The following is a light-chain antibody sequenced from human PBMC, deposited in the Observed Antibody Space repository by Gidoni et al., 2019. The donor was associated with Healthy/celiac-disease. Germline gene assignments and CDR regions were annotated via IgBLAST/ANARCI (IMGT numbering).Light chain of an antibody. J-gene: IGKJ4*01. CDR3: QQSNSTSPT. CDR2: DAS. Sequence: IQMTQSPSTLSASVGDRVTITCRASHSINSYLYWYRQKPGEAPKLLISDASSLESGVPSRFSGSGSGTEFTLTISSLQPEDFATYYCQQSNSTSPTFGGGTRVDIK. CDR1: HSINSY. V-gene: IGKV1-39*01.